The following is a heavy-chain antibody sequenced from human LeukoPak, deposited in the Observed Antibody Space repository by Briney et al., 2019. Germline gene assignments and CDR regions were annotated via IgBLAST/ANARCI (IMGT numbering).Heavy chain of an antibody. Sequence: GGSLRLSRAASGFTFDDYGMSWVRQAPGKGLEWVSGINWNGGSTGYADSVKGRFTISRDNAKNSLYLQMNSLRAEDTALYYCARYRSIAAAGTNDYWGQGTLVTVSS. D-gene: IGHD6-13*01. V-gene: IGHV3-20*04. J-gene: IGHJ4*02. CDR3: ARYRSIAAAGTNDY. CDR2: INWNGGST. CDR1: GFTFDDYG.